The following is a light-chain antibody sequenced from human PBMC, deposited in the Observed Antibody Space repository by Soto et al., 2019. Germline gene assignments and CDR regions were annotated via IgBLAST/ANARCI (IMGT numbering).Light chain of an antibody. CDR3: SSYTSSNTLV. V-gene: IGLV2-14*01. Sequence: QSVLTQPASVSGSPGQSITISCTGTSSDVGGYNYVSWYQQHPGKAPKLMICDVSNRPSGVSNRFAGSKSGNTASLTISGLQAEDEADYYCSSYTSSNTLVFGTGTQLTVL. J-gene: IGLJ1*01. CDR2: DVS. CDR1: SSDVGGYNY.